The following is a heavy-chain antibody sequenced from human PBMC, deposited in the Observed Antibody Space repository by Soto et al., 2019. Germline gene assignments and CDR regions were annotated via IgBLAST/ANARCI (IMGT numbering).Heavy chain of an antibody. V-gene: IGHV4-31*03. CDR1: GGSISSGGYY. D-gene: IGHD5-18*01. Sequence: QVQLQESGPGLVKPSQTLSLTCTVSGGSISSGGYYWSWIRQHPGKGLEWIGYIDYSGSTYYNPSLKGRVTRPVDTSKNPFSLKLSSVSAADTAVYYCARVDAAVVGGVVNWFDPWGQGTLVAVSS. CDR3: ARVDAAVVGGVVNWFDP. CDR2: IDYSGST. J-gene: IGHJ5*02.